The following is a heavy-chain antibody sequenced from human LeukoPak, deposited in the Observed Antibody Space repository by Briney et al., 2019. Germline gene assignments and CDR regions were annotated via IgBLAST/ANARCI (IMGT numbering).Heavy chain of an antibody. CDR2: IYYSGST. Sequence: TSETLSLTCTVSGGSISSSSYYWGWIRQPPGKGLEWIGSIYYSGSTYYNPSLKSRVTISVDTSKNQFSLKLSSVTAADTAVYYCARGGGSYYVVIDYWGQGTLVTVSS. D-gene: IGHD1-26*01. CDR3: ARGGGSYYVVIDY. J-gene: IGHJ4*02. V-gene: IGHV4-39*01. CDR1: GGSISSSSYY.